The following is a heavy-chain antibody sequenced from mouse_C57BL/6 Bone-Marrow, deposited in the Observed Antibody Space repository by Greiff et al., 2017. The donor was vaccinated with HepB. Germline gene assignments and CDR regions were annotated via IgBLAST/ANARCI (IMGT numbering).Heavy chain of an antibody. Sequence: QVQLQQSGAELVKPGASVKMSCKASGYTFTSYWITWVKQRPGQGLEWIGDIYPGSGSTNYNEKFKSKATLTVDTSSSAAYMQLSSLTSEDSAVYYCARRTAQATDYWGQGTTLTVSS. CDR3: ARRTAQATDY. CDR2: IYPGSGST. J-gene: IGHJ2*01. V-gene: IGHV1-55*01. D-gene: IGHD3-2*02. CDR1: GYTFTSYW.